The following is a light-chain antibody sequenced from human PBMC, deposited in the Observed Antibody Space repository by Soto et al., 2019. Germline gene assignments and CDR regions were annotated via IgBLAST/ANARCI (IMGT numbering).Light chain of an antibody. CDR3: QQYYSYLLT. J-gene: IGKJ4*01. Sequence: AIRMTQSPSSFSASTGDRVTITCRASQGISSYLAWYQQKPGKAPKLLIYAASTLQSGVPSRFSGSGSGTDFTLTISCXQSEDFATYYCQQYYSYLLTFGGGTKVDIK. CDR2: AAS. V-gene: IGKV1-8*01. CDR1: QGISSY.